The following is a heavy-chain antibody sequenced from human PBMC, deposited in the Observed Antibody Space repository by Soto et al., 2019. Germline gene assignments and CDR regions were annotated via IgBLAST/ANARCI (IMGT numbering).Heavy chain of an antibody. CDR1: GFTFSSYW. Sequence: LRLSCAASGFTFSSYWMHWVRQAPGKGLVWVSRINSDGSSTSYADSVKGRFTISRDNAKNTLYLQMNSLRAEDTAVYYCARGCIAARPAWFDPWGQGTLVTVSS. V-gene: IGHV3-74*01. J-gene: IGHJ5*02. CDR2: INSDGSST. CDR3: ARGCIAARPAWFDP. D-gene: IGHD6-6*01.